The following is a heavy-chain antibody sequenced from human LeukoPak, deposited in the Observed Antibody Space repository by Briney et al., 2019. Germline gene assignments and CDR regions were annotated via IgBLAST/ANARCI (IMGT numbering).Heavy chain of an antibody. CDR3: ARHGGSGLDWFDP. J-gene: IGHJ5*02. CDR2: IYTSGST. Sequence: SETLSLTCTVSGGSISSGSYYWSWIRQPAGKGLEWIGRIYTSGSTNYNPSLNSRVTISVDTSNNQFSLKLSSVTATDTAVYYCARHGGSGLDWFDPWGQGTLVTVSS. CDR1: GGSISSGSYY. V-gene: IGHV4-61*02. D-gene: IGHD3-10*01.